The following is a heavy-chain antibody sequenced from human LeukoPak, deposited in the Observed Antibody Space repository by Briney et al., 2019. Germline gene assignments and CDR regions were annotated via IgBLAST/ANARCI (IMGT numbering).Heavy chain of an antibody. CDR2: ISDTGNT. CDR3: AEAPVTTCRGAFCHPFDY. D-gene: IGHD2-15*01. J-gene: IGHJ4*02. V-gene: IGHV3-23*01. Sequence: GGSLRLSCAASGFTLSSYAMSWVRQAPGKGLEWVSAISDTGNTYHADSVKGHFTISRDRSKNTLFLQMNRLRPEDAAVYYCAEAPVTTCRGAFCHPFDYWGLGTLVTVSS. CDR1: GFTLSSYA.